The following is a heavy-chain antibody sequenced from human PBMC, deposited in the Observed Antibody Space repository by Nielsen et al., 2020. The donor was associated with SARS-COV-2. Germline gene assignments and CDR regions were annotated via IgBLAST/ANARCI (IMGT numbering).Heavy chain of an antibody. CDR3: ARARGRIAARPYWYFDL. Sequence: SETLSLTCTVSGGSISSGGYYWSWIRQHPGKDLEWIGYIYYSGSTYYNPSLKSRVTISVDTSKNQFSLKLSSVTAADTAVYYCARARGRIAARPYWYFDLWGRGTLVTVSS. V-gene: IGHV4-31*03. J-gene: IGHJ2*01. CDR1: GGSISSGGYY. D-gene: IGHD6-6*01. CDR2: IYYSGST.